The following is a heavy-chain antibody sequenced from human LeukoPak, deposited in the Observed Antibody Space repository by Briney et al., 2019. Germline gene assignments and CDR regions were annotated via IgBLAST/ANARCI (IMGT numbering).Heavy chain of an antibody. Sequence: PGGSLRLSCAASGFTFSSYAMHWVRQAPGKGLEWVAVISYDGSNKYYADSVEGRFTISRDNSKNTLYLQMNSLRAEDTAVYYCARDPPYGYNYQAARGYFDYWGQGTLVTVSS. D-gene: IGHD5-24*01. V-gene: IGHV3-30*04. CDR3: ARDPPYGYNYQAARGYFDY. CDR1: GFTFSSYA. J-gene: IGHJ4*02. CDR2: ISYDGSNK.